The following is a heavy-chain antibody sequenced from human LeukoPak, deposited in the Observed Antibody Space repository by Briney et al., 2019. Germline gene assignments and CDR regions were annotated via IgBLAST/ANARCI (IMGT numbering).Heavy chain of an antibody. V-gene: IGHV1-8*01. CDR1: GYTFTSYD. D-gene: IGHD5-12*01. CDR2: MNPNSGNT. CDR3: ARGLRFYGYSGYDWNFMPSRSMDV. J-gene: IGHJ6*02. Sequence: GASVKVSCKASGYTFTSYDINWVRQATGQGLEWMGWMNPNSGNTGYAQKFQGRVTITRNTSISTAYMELSSLRSEDTAVYYCARGLRFYGYSGYDWNFMPSRSMDVWGQGTTVTVSS.